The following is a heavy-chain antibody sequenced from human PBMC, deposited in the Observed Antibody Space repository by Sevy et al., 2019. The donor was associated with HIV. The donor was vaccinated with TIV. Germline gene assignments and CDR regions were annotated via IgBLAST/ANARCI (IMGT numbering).Heavy chain of an antibody. J-gene: IGHJ4*02. D-gene: IGHD2-8*01. CDR3: AREGCTKPHDY. V-gene: IGHV3-23*01. CDR1: GFTFSKYS. Sequence: GGSLRLSCAASGFTFSKYSMSWVRQPPGKGLEWVSTLSFGCGGINYEDSVKGRFTISRDNSKSSVYLQMNNLRPEDTAVYYCAREGCTKPHDYWGQGTLVTVSS. CDR2: LSFGCGGI.